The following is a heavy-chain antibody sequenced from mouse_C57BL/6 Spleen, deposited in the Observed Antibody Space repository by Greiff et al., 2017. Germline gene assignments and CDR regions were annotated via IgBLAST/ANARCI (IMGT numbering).Heavy chain of an antibody. CDR3: APYYTAFWFAY. J-gene: IGHJ3*01. CDR2: IDPEDGET. Sequence: VQLQQSGAELVKPGASVKLSCTASGFNIKDYYMHWVKQRTEQGLEWIGRIDPEDGETKYAPKFPGKATITADTSSNTAYLQLSSLTSEDTAVYYCAPYYTAFWFAYWGQGTLVTVSA. V-gene: IGHV14-2*01. CDR1: GFNIKDYY. D-gene: IGHD2-12*01.